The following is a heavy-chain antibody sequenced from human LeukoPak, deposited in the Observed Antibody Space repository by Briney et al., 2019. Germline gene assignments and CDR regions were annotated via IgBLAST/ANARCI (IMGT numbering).Heavy chain of an antibody. V-gene: IGHV3-23*01. CDR2: ISGSGGST. CDR1: GFTFSSYG. CDR3: ARDDSSSWYVAFDI. Sequence: PGGSLRLSCAASGFTFSSYGMSWVRQAPGKGLEWVSAISGSGGSTYYADSVKGRFTISRDNSKNTLYLQMNSLRAEDTAVYYCARDDSSSWYVAFDIWGQGTMVTVSS. D-gene: IGHD6-13*01. J-gene: IGHJ3*02.